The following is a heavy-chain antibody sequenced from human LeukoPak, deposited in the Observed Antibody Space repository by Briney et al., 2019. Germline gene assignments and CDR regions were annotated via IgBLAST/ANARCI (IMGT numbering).Heavy chain of an antibody. D-gene: IGHD3-22*01. Sequence: SETLSLTCTVSGGSINISSYYWGWIRQPPGKGLEWIGSIYYSGSTYYNPSLKSRVTISVDTSKNQFSLKLSSVTAADTAVYYCARANTYYYDSSGYPYDAFDIWGQGTMVTVSS. CDR2: IYYSGST. V-gene: IGHV4-39*01. J-gene: IGHJ3*02. CDR3: ARANTYYYDSSGYPYDAFDI. CDR1: GGSINISSYY.